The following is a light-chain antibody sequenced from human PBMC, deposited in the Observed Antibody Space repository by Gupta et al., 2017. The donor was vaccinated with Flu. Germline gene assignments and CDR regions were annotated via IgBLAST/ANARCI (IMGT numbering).Light chain of an antibody. J-gene: IGLJ2*01. CDR3: QVWDDDSEHHVV. V-gene: IGLV3-21*02. Sequence: SYALAQAPSPSVAPGQTARITCGGENIAIKSVHWYQQKPGQAPLLVVYDDADRPSGIPERFSASNSGNTATLTISRGEAGDEADDYCQVWDDDSEHHVVFGGGTKLTVL. CDR2: DDA. CDR1: NIAIKS.